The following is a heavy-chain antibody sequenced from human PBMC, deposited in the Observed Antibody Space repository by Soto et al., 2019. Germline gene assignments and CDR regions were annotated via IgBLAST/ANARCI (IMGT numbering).Heavy chain of an antibody. CDR2: ISPDGSRM. V-gene: IGHV3-7*01. J-gene: IGHJ4*02. D-gene: IGHD3-16*01. CDR3: ATHMI. CDR1: GFSFSASW. Sequence: EVQLVESGGGLVQPGGSLRLSCAASGFSFSASWMSWARQGPGQGLELVANISPDGSRMAYVGSVNARFPISRGNAQNTLYLQMNSLAPEDTAVYYCATHMIRGQGTLVTVSS.